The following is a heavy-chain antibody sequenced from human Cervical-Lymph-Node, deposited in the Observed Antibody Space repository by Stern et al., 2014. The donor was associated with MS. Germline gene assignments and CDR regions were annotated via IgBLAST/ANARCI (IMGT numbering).Heavy chain of an antibody. Sequence: VQLVESGGGLVKPGESLRLSCAASGFTFSNYYMSWIRQAPGKGLEWVAFVSSSSSSIYYADSVKGRFTISRDNAENSLSLQMNSLRPEDTPVYYCARETLIGANFDYWGQGILVTVSS. J-gene: IGHJ4*02. CDR1: GFTFSNYY. V-gene: IGHV3-11*01. D-gene: IGHD1-26*01. CDR2: VSSSSSSI. CDR3: ARETLIGANFDY.